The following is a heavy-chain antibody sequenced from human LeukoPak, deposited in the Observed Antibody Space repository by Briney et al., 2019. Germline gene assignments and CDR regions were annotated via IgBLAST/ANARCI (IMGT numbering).Heavy chain of an antibody. CDR1: GFTFDDYA. Sequence: GGSLRLSCAASGFTFDDYAMHWVRQAPGEGLEWVSGISWNSGSIGYADSVKGRFTISRDNAKNSLYLQMNSLRAEDTALYYCAKGGNEAATFSSLDPWGQGTLVTVSS. CDR3: AKGGNEAATFSSLDP. J-gene: IGHJ5*02. CDR2: ISWNSGSI. D-gene: IGHD2-15*01. V-gene: IGHV3-9*01.